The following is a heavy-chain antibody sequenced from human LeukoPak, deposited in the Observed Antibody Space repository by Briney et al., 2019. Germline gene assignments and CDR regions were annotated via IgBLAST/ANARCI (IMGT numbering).Heavy chain of an antibody. V-gene: IGHV4-38-2*02. D-gene: IGHD1-26*01. J-gene: IGHJ6*03. CDR3: AREREEYSGSYFPYIHPRYYYYYMDV. CDR1: GYSISSGYY. Sequence: SETLSLTCTVSGYSISSGYYWGWIRQPPGKGLEWIGSIYHSGSTYYNPSLKSRVTISVDTSKNQFSLKLSSVTAADTAVYYCAREREEYSGSYFPYIHPRYYYYYMDVWGKGTTVTVSS. CDR2: IYHSGST.